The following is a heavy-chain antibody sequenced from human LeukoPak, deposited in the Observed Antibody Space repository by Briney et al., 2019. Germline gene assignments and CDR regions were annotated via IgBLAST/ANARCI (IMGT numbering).Heavy chain of an antibody. CDR3: AREGEWSPHSFDY. D-gene: IGHD1-26*01. J-gene: IGHJ4*02. CDR1: GGSFSGYY. V-gene: IGHV4-34*01. CDR2: INHSGST. Sequence: SETLSLTCAVYGGSFSGYYWSWIRQPPGKGLEWIGEINHSGSTNYNPSLKSRVTISVDTSKNQFSLKLSSVTAADTAVYYCAREGEWSPHSFDYWGQGTLVTVSS.